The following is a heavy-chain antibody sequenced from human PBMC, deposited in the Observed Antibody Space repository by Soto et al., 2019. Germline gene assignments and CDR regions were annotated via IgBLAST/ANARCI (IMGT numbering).Heavy chain of an antibody. J-gene: IGHJ4*02. CDR2: IIPIFGTA. CDR1: GGTCSSYA. CDR3: AREMATAGPTDY. D-gene: IGHD5-12*01. V-gene: IGHV1-69*06. Sequence: GASVKVSCKASGGTCSSYAISWVRQAPGQGLEWMGGIIPIFGTANYAQKFQGRVTITADKSTSTAYMELSSLRSEDTAVYYCAREMATAGPTDYWGQGTLVTVSS.